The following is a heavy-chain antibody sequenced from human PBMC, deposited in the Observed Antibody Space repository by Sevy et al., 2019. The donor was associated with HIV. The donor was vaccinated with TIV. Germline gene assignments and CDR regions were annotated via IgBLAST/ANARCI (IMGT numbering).Heavy chain of an antibody. J-gene: IGHJ4*02. CDR3: ARERTYLFDY. CDR1: GFTFGSYG. CDR2: IWFDGSNI. Sequence: GGSLRLSCVASGFTFGSYGMLWVRQAPGKGLEWVADIWFDGSNIHYADSVRGRFTISRDNSKNTLSLHMSSLGVEDTAVYYCARERTYLFDYCGQGTLVTVSS. V-gene: IGHV3-33*01.